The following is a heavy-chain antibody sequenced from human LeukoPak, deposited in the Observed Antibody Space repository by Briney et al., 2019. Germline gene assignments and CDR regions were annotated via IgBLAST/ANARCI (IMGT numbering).Heavy chain of an antibody. V-gene: IGHV3-23*01. CDR2: ISGSGGST. J-gene: IGHJ5*02. Sequence: GGSLRLSCAASGFTFSSYGMSWVRQAPGKGLEWVSAISGSGGSTYYADSVKGRFTISRDNSKNTLYLQMNSLRAADTAVYYCARDPGYSSSWARNWFDPWGQGTLVTVSS. CDR3: ARDPGYSSSWARNWFDP. CDR1: GFTFSSYG. D-gene: IGHD6-6*01.